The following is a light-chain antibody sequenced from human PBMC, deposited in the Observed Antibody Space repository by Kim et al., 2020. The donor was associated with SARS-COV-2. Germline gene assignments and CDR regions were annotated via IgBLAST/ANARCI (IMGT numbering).Light chain of an antibody. J-gene: IGLJ3*02. CDR2: NNN. Sequence: QSVLTQPPSASGPPGQRVTVSRSGSSSNIGTNPVNWYRQVPGTAPTLLIYNNNQRPSGVPDRVSGSKSGTSASLAIGGLQSEDEADYFCAAWDNRLMGWTFGGGTQLTVL. V-gene: IGLV1-44*01. CDR3: AAWDNRLMGWT. CDR1: SSNIGTNP.